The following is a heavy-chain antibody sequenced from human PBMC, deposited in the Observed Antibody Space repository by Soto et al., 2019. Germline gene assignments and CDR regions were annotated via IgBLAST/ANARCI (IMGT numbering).Heavy chain of an antibody. Sequence: PSETLSLTCTASGGSISSGDYYWGWIRQPPGKGLEWIGYIYYSGSTYYNPSLKSRITISVDTSKNQFSLKLSSVTAADTAVYYCARERPDGARLDPWGQGTLVTVSS. D-gene: IGHD6-6*01. CDR1: GGSISSGDYY. CDR2: IYYSGST. J-gene: IGHJ5*02. CDR3: ARERPDGARLDP. V-gene: IGHV4-30-4*01.